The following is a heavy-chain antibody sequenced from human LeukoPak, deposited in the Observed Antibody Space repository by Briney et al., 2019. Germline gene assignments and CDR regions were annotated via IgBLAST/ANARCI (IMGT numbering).Heavy chain of an antibody. Sequence: PSETLSLTCTVSGGSISSSSYYWGWIRQPPGKGLEWIGSIYYSGSTYYNPSLKSRVTISVDTSKNLFSLKLSSVTAADTAVYYCARKRDGYNYFDYWGQGTLVTVSS. J-gene: IGHJ4*02. V-gene: IGHV4-39*01. CDR3: ARKRDGYNYFDY. CDR1: GGSISSSSYY. CDR2: IYYSGST. D-gene: IGHD5-24*01.